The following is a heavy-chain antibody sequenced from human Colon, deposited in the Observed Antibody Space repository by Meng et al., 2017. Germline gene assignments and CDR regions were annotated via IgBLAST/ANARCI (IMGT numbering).Heavy chain of an antibody. Sequence: YYIRTYEVGVGWSRQPPGKALEWLELIYWDDDKRYSPSLKSRLTITKDTSKNQLVLTMTNMDPVDTATYYCAHFLAPVGYFDYWGQGALVTVSS. V-gene: IGHV2-5*02. CDR1: YYIRTYEVG. J-gene: IGHJ4*02. D-gene: IGHD1-14*01. CDR3: AHFLAPVGYFDY. CDR2: IYWDDDK.